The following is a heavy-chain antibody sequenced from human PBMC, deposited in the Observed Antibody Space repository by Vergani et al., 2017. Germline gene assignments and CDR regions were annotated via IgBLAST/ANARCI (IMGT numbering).Heavy chain of an antibody. J-gene: IGHJ4*02. V-gene: IGHV3-21*01. CDR1: GFTFSSYS. CDR3: ARGTFLEWYQQY. CDR2: ISSSSSYI. Sequence: VQLVESGGGVVQPGRSLRLSCAASGFTFSSYSMNWVRQAPGKGLEWVSSISSSSSYIYYADSVKGRFTISRDNAKNSLYLQMNSLRAEDTAVYYCARGTFLEWYQQYWGQGTLVTVSS. D-gene: IGHD3-3*01.